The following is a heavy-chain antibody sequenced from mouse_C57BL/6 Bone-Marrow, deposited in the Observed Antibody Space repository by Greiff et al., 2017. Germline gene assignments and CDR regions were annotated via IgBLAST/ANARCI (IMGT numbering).Heavy chain of an antibody. CDR2: IDPSDSYT. CDR1: GYTFTSYW. J-gene: IGHJ3*01. Sequence: QVQLQQPGAELVRPGTSVKLSCKASGYTFTSYWMHWVKQRPGQGLEWIGVIDPSDSYTNYNQKFKGKATLTVDTSSSTAYMQLRSLTSEDSAVXYCAEGFAYWGQGTLVTVSA. V-gene: IGHV1-59*01. CDR3: AEGFAY.